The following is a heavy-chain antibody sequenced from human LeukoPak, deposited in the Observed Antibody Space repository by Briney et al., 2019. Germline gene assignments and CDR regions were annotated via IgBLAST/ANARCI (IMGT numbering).Heavy chain of an antibody. CDR3: ARDPPHYYDSSGYYVFLDY. D-gene: IGHD3-22*01. CDR2: ISAYNDNT. CDR1: GYTFTSYG. V-gene: IGHV1-18*01. Sequence: ASVKVSCKASGYTFTSYGISWVRQAPGQGLEWMGWISAYNDNTNYAQKLQGRVTMTTDTSTSTAYMELRSLRSDDTAVYYCARDPPHYYDSSGYYVFLDYWGQGTLVTVSS. J-gene: IGHJ4*02.